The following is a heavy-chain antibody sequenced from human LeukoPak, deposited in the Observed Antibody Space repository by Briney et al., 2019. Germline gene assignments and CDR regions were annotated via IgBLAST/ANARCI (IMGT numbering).Heavy chain of an antibody. Sequence: GGSPRLSCAASGFTFSNYWMQWVRQAPGKGLVWVSRINSDGSTTSYADSVKGRFTVSRDNAKNTLFLQMHSLRAEDTAVYYCARGGYCSGGSCYRGFDYWGRGTLVTVSS. CDR1: GFTFSNYW. D-gene: IGHD2-15*01. J-gene: IGHJ4*02. CDR3: ARGGYCSGGSCYRGFDY. CDR2: INSDGSTT. V-gene: IGHV3-74*01.